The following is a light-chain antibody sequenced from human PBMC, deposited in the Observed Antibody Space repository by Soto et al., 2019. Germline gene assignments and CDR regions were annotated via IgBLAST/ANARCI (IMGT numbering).Light chain of an antibody. J-gene: IGLJ1*01. CDR2: EVS. V-gene: IGLV2-14*01. Sequence: QSALTQPASVSGSPGQSNTISRPGTSSDVGGYNYVSWYQHHPGKAPKLMILEVSDRPSGVSNRFSGSKSGNTAALNISGLQAEDEADYYCSSYTIRSTYVFGTGTKVTVL. CDR1: SSDVGGYNY. CDR3: SSYTIRSTYV.